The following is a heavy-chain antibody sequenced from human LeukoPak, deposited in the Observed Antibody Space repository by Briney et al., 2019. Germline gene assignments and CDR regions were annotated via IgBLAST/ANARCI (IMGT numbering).Heavy chain of an antibody. J-gene: IGHJ3*02. CDR3: AREMATIRVAFDI. CDR2: IIPIFGTA. CDR1: GGTFSSYA. D-gene: IGHD5-24*01. Sequence: GASVKVSCKASGGTFSSYAISWVRQAPGQGLEWMGGIIPIFGTANYAQKFQGRVTITADESTSTAYMELSSLRSEDTAVYYCAREMATIRVAFDIWGQGTMVTVSS. V-gene: IGHV1-69*13.